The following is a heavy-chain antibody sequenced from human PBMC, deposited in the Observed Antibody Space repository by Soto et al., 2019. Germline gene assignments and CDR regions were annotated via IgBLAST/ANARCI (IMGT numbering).Heavy chain of an antibody. CDR3: ARISDWLHFDY. CDR2: ISSSGSTI. CDR1: GFTFSSYE. Sequence: PGGSPRLSCAASGFTFSSYEMNWVRQAPGKGLEWVSYISSSGSTIYYADSVKGRFTISRDNAKNSLYLQMNSLRAEDTAVYYCARISDWLHFDYWGQGTLVTVSS. D-gene: IGHD3-9*01. J-gene: IGHJ4*02. V-gene: IGHV3-48*03.